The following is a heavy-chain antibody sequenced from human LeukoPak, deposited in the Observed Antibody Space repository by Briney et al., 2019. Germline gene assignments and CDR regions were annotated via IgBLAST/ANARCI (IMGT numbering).Heavy chain of an antibody. J-gene: IGHJ4*02. CDR2: IHSSGNS. V-gene: IGHV4-39*01. Sequence: SETLSLTCSVSTGSVNSGVYYWGWVRQPPGKGLEWIGSIHSSGNSYCNPSLKSRVTLSVDTSKNQFSLKLSSVTAADRAVYYCAKHEGSYYDKSGYTFDFWGLGTLVTVSS. CDR1: TGSVNSGVYY. D-gene: IGHD3-22*01. CDR3: AKHEGSYYDKSGYTFDF.